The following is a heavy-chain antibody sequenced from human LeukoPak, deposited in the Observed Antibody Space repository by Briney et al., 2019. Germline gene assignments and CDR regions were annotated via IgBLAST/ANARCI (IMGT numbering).Heavy chain of an antibody. CDR1: GFTFSSYS. V-gene: IGHV3-21*01. Sequence: GGSLRLSCAASGFTFSSYSMNWVRQAPGKGLEWVSSISSSSSYIYYADSVKGRFTISRDNAKNSLYLQMNSLRAEDTAVYYCARDSCSSTSCSFDYWGQGTLVTVSP. CDR3: ARDSCSSTSCSFDY. CDR2: ISSSSSYI. D-gene: IGHD2-2*01. J-gene: IGHJ4*02.